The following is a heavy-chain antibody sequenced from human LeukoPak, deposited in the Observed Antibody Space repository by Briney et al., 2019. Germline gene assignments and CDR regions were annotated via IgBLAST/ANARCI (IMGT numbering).Heavy chain of an antibody. Sequence: PSETLSLTCTVSGGSISSGGYYWSWIRQHPGKGLEWIGYIYYSGSTNYNPSLKSRVTISVDTSKNQFSLKLRSVTAADTAVYYCARVRASPASGMATTYYFDYWGQGTLVTVSS. CDR1: GGSISSGGYY. CDR2: IYYSGST. V-gene: IGHV4-61*08. J-gene: IGHJ4*02. CDR3: ARVRASPASGMATTYYFDY. D-gene: IGHD5-24*01.